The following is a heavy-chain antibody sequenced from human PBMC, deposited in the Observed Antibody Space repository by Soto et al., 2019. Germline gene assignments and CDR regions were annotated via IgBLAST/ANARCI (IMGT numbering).Heavy chain of an antibody. V-gene: IGHV3-74*01. Sequence: PGGSLRLSCAASGFTFSSYWMHWVRQAPGKGLVWVSRINSDGSSTSYADSVQGRFTISRDNAKNTLYLQMNSLRAEDTAVYYCARESRYYDILTGYYSPGAFDIWGQGTMVTVSS. CDR1: GFTFSSYW. D-gene: IGHD3-9*01. CDR3: ARESRYYDILTGYYSPGAFDI. J-gene: IGHJ3*02. CDR2: INSDGSST.